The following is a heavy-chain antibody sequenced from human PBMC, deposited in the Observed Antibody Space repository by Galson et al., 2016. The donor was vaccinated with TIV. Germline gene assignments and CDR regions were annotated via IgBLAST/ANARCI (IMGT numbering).Heavy chain of an antibody. J-gene: IGHJ6*02. CDR2: TYWVDDE. Sequence: PALVIPPQTLTLTCTFSGFSLSSIGVGVGWIRQPPGKALEWLAHTYWVDDERYSAPLKSQLTITKDTSKNQVFLTMTNMDPVDTATYYCAHLPNMFYNGMDVWGQGTTVTVSS. CDR3: AHLPNMFYNGMDV. D-gene: IGHD3-10*02. CDR1: GFSLSSIGVG. V-gene: IGHV2-5*02.